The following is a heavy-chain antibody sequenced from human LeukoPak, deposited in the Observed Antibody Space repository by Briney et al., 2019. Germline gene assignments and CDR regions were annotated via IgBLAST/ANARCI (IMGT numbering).Heavy chain of an antibody. CDR1: GFTFSSYA. J-gene: IGHJ4*02. Sequence: GGSLRLSCAASGFTFSSYAMNWVRQAPGKGPEGVSVISSSAGSTYYADSVKGRFTISRDNSKNTLYLQMNSLRAEDTAVYYCAKGSGRGYSYGLEYWGQGTLVTVSS. V-gene: IGHV3-23*01. D-gene: IGHD5-18*01. CDR3: AKGSGRGYSYGLEY. CDR2: ISSSAGST.